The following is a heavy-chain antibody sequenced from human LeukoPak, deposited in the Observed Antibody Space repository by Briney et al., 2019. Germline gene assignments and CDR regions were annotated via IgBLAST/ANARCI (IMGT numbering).Heavy chain of an antibody. Sequence: SETLSLTCTVSGYSISSDYYWGWIRQPPGRGLEWIGTIYHSGSTYYNPSLKSRVTISVDTSKNQFSLKLTSVTAADTAVYYCARVYYSSSYDYWYFDLWGRGTLVTVS. CDR3: ARVYYSSSYDYWYFDL. V-gene: IGHV4-38-2*02. J-gene: IGHJ2*01. D-gene: IGHD6-13*01. CDR2: IYHSGST. CDR1: GYSISSDYY.